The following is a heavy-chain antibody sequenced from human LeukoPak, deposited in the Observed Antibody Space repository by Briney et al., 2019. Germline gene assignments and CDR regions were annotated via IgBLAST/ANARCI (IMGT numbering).Heavy chain of an antibody. CDR3: ARSQGSYSTYNWFDP. CDR2: IYPGDSDT. CDR1: GYSFTSYW. D-gene: IGHD1-26*01. J-gene: IGHJ5*02. V-gene: IGHV5-51*01. Sequence: GESLKISCKCSGYSFTSYWIGWVRQMPGKGLEWMGIIYPGDSDTRYGPSFQGQVTISADKSISTAYLQWSSLKASDTAMYYCARSQGSYSTYNWFDPWGQGTLVTVSS.